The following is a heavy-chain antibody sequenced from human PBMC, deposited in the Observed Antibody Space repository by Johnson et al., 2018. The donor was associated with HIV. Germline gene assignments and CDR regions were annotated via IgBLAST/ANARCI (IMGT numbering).Heavy chain of an antibody. J-gene: IGHJ3*02. V-gene: IGHV3-7*05. CDR1: GFTFSLYW. Sequence: VQLVESGGGLVQPGGSLRLSCAASGFTFSLYWMTWVRQAPGKGLEWVANIKQDGSEKYYVDSVKGRFTIFRDNAKNSLYLQMNSRRAEDTSFYYCARDETQRRDALTAFDIWGQGTLVTVSS. D-gene: IGHD6-25*01. CDR3: ARDETQRRDALTAFDI. CDR2: IKQDGSEK.